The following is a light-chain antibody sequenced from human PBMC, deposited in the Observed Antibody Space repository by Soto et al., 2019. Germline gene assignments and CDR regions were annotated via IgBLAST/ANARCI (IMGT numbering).Light chain of an antibody. CDR2: GAS. J-gene: IGKJ4*01. V-gene: IGKV3-20*01. Sequence: EIVLTQSPGTLSLSPGERATLSWRASQSVSSNFLAWYQEKPGQAPRLXFYGASSRATGIPDRFSGSGSGTDFTLTISRMEPEDFAVYYCRQYGRSLGFAFGGGTKVDIK. CDR3: RQYGRSLGFA. CDR1: QSVSSNF.